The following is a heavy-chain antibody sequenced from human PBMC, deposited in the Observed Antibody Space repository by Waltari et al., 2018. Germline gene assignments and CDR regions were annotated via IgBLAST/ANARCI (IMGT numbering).Heavy chain of an antibody. D-gene: IGHD6-19*01. V-gene: IGHV4-38-2*02. CDR1: GYSISSGYY. CDR3: AREIAVAGRN. Sequence: QVQLQESGPGLVKPSETLSLTCAVSGYSISSGYYWGWIRQPPGKGLEWIGSIYHSGSTYYNPSLKSRVTISVDTSKNQFSLKLSSVTAADTAVYYWAREIAVAGRNWGQGTLVTVSS. J-gene: IGHJ4*02. CDR2: IYHSGST.